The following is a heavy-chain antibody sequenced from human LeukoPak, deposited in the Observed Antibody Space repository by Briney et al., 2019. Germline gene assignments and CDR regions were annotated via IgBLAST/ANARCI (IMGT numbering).Heavy chain of an antibody. V-gene: IGHV4-61*02. CDR2: IYTSGST. CDR3: ASQTTYYDALTGVSPNWFDP. J-gene: IGHJ5*02. CDR1: GGSISSGSYY. D-gene: IGHD3-9*01. Sequence: SQTLSLTCTVSGGSISSGSYYWSWIRQPAGKGLEWIGRIYTSGSTNYNPSLKSRVTISVDTSKNQFSLKVSSVTAADTAVYYCASQTTYYDALTGVSPNWFDPWGQGTLVTVSS.